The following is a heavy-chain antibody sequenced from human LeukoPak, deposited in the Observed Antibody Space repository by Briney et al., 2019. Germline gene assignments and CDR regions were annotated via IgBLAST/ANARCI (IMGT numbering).Heavy chain of an antibody. CDR3: ANLWATGMDN. CDR2: ISGSGDTT. J-gene: IGHJ4*02. D-gene: IGHD3-16*01. V-gene: IGHV3-23*01. CDR1: GFTFSNYA. Sequence: GGSLRLSRAASGFTFSNYAMSWVRQAPGKGLEWVSVISGSGDTTYYADSVKGRFTISRDNSKNTLYLQMNSLRAGDTAVYYCANLWATGMDNWGQGTLVTVSS.